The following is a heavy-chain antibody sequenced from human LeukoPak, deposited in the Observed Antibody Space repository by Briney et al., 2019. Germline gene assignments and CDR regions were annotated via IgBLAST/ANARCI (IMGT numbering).Heavy chain of an antibody. D-gene: IGHD2-15*01. CDR2: ISAYNGNT. J-gene: IGHJ4*02. V-gene: IGHV1-18*01. CDR3: ARGGGSHRYCSGGSCYSVLDY. CDR1: GYTFTSYG. Sequence: VSVKVSCKASGYTFTSYGISWVRQAPGQGLEWMGWISAYNGNTNYAQKLQGRVTMTTDTSTSTAYMELRSLRSDDTAVYYCARGGGSHRYCSGGSCYSVLDYWGQGTLVTVSS.